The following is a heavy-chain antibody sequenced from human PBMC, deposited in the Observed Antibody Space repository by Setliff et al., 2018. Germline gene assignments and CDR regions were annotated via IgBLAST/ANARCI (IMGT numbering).Heavy chain of an antibody. J-gene: IGHJ4*02. Sequence: SETLSLTCTVSGGSISSHYWSWIRQPPGKGLEWIGSIYYSGSTNYNPSLKSRVTISVDTSKNQFSLKLSSVTAADTAVYHCAREALLGIGVSRRPDYWGQGTLVTVSS. V-gene: IGHV4-59*11. CDR3: AREALLGIGVSRRPDY. CDR2: IYYSGST. CDR1: GGSISSHY. D-gene: IGHD7-27*01.